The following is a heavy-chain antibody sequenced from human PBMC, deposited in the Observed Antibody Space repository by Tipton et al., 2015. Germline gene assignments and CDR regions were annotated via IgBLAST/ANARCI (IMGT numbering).Heavy chain of an antibody. CDR2: IKEDGNDE. CDR3: ATIVGAPRGYYYYDMDV. CDR1: GFTISHYW. J-gene: IGHJ6*02. V-gene: IGHV3-7*01. Sequence: SLRLSCAASGFTISHYWMSWVRQAPGKGPEWVANIKEDGNDEYYVDSVQGRLTISRDNAKNSLYLQMNSLRDEDTAVYYCATIVGAPRGYYYYDMDVWGQGTTVTVSS. D-gene: IGHD1-26*01.